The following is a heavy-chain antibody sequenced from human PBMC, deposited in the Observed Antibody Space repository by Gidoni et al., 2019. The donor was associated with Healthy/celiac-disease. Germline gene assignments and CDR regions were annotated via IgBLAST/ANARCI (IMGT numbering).Heavy chain of an antibody. CDR2: IYHSGST. D-gene: IGHD5-18*01. V-gene: IGHV4-38-2*02. J-gene: IGHJ4*02. CDR1: GYSISSGYY. Sequence: QVQLQESGPGLVKPSETLSLTCTVSGYSISSGYYWGWIRQPPGKGLEWIGSIYHSGSTYYNPYLKSRVTISVDTSKNQFSLKLSSVTAADTAVYYCARISGGYSYGHAVDYWGQGTLVTVSS. CDR3: ARISGGYSYGHAVDY.